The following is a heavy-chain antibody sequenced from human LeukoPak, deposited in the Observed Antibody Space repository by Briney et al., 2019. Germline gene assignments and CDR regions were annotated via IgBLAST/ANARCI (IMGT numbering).Heavy chain of an antibody. Sequence: GGSLRLSCAASGFTITSYAITWVRQAPGKGLEWVSTISGGGGSTYYADSVKGRFTISRDNSKNTLYLQMNTLRAEDTAVYYCAKDRPLNYYDSSGPPSNWFDPWGQGTLVTVSS. J-gene: IGHJ5*02. CDR2: ISGGGGST. D-gene: IGHD3-22*01. CDR1: GFTITSYA. V-gene: IGHV3-23*01. CDR3: AKDRPLNYYDSSGPPSNWFDP.